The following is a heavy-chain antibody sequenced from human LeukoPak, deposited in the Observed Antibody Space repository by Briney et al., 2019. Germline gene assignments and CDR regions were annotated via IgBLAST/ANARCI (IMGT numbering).Heavy chain of an antibody. CDR2: ISSSGSTI. J-gene: IGHJ4*02. Sequence: PGGSLRLSCAASGFTFSSYEMNWVRQAPGKGLEWVSYISSSGSTIYYADSVEGRFTISRDNAKNSLYLQMNSLRPEHTAVYYCAKGGASVTRYVDYWGQGTLVTVSS. D-gene: IGHD4-17*01. V-gene: IGHV3-48*03. CDR1: GFTFSSYE. CDR3: AKGGASVTRYVDY.